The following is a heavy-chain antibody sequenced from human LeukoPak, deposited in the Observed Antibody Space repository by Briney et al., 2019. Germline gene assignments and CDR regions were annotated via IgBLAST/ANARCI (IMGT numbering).Heavy chain of an antibody. CDR3: ARGGYCSGGSCYSVRSSSDY. Sequence: ASVKVSCKASGYTFINYFLHWVRQAPGQGLEWMRWISAYNGNTNYAQKLQGRVTMTTDTSTSTAYMELSSLRSEDTAVYYCARGGYCSGGSCYSVRSSSDYWGQGTLVTVSS. V-gene: IGHV1-18*04. CDR2: ISAYNGNT. CDR1: GYTFINYF. D-gene: IGHD2-15*01. J-gene: IGHJ4*02.